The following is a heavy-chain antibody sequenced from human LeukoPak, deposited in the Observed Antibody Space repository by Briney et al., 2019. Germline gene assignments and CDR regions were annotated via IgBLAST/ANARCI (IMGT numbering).Heavy chain of an antibody. Sequence: GGSLRLSCAASGFTFSSYGMHWVRQAPGKGLEWVAVISYDGSNKYYADSVKGRFTISRDNSKNTLYLQMNSLRAEDTAVYYCAKDAEEELLPFDYWGQGTLVTVSS. D-gene: IGHD1-26*01. V-gene: IGHV3-30*18. CDR3: AKDAEEELLPFDY. J-gene: IGHJ4*02. CDR2: ISYDGSNK. CDR1: GFTFSSYG.